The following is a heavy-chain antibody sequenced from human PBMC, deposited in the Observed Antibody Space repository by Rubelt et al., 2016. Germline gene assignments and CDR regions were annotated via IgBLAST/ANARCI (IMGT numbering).Heavy chain of an antibody. V-gene: IGHV3-48*01. D-gene: IGHD6-6*01. J-gene: IGHJ5*02. CDR1: GFTFSSYS. CDR2: ITSRSGAI. CDR3: ASSSSGSANWFDP. Sequence: VQLVESGGGLVQPGGSLRLSCAASGFTFSSYSMNWVRQAPGKGLEWVSYITSRSGAIFYADYVKGRFTISRDNAKNSLYPQMNSRRAEDTAVYYCASSSSGSANWFDPWGQGTLVTVSS.